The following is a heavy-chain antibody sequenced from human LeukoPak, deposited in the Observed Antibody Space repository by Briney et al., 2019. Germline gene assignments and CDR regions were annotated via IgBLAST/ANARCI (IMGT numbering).Heavy chain of an antibody. CDR3: AKDGGLWVSAHWGDS. Sequence: GGSLRLSCAASGFTFSSYTMSWVRQAPGKGPEWVSTITTSDGNTYYADSVKGRFTVSRDNSKNTLYLQMNSLRAEDTAVYYCAKDGGLWVSAHWGDSWGRGTLVTVSS. J-gene: IGHJ4*02. V-gene: IGHV3-23*01. CDR2: ITTSDGNT. D-gene: IGHD7-27*01. CDR1: GFTFSSYT.